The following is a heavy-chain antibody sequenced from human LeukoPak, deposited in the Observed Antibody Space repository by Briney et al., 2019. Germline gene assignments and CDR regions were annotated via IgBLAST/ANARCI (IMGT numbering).Heavy chain of an antibody. J-gene: IGHJ5*01. D-gene: IGHD3/OR15-3a*01. CDR1: GFSVSNNY. CDR2: IYSGNTI. CDR3: ATIGTGDYRDDS. Sequence: LTGGSLRLSCVVSGFSVSNNYVSWVRQAPGKGLEWVSVIYSGNTIKYADSVKGRFTISRDNSKNTVYLQMSSLRAEDTALYYCATIGTGDYRDDSWGQGTLVTVSS. V-gene: IGHV3-66*01.